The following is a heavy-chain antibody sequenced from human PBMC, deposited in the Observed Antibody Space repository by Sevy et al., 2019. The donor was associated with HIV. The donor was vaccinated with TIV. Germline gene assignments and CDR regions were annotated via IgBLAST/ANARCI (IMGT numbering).Heavy chain of an antibody. D-gene: IGHD5-18*01. CDR1: GFTFSSYA. CDR2: ISGSGGST. Sequence: GGSLRLSCAASGFTFSSYAMSWVRQAPGKGLEWVSAISGSGGSTYYADSVKGRFTISRDNSKNTLYLQMNSLRAEDTAVYYCAKEKISQYVDTAMVMAPFDYWGQGTLVTVSS. CDR3: AKEKISQYVDTAMVMAPFDY. V-gene: IGHV3-23*01. J-gene: IGHJ4*02.